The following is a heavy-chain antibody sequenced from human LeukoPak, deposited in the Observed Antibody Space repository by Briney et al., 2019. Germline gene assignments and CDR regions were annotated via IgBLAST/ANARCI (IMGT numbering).Heavy chain of an antibody. CDR1: GFTFDDYA. CDR2: ISWNSGSI. J-gene: IGHJ4*02. V-gene: IGHV3-9*01. CDR3: AKSRELLAARFDY. D-gene: IGHD1-26*01. Sequence: PGRFLRLSCAASGFTFDDYAMHWVRQAPGKGLEWVSGISWNSGSIGYADSVKGRFTISRDNAKNSLYLQMSSLRAEDTALYYCAKSRELLAARFDYWGQGTLVTVSS.